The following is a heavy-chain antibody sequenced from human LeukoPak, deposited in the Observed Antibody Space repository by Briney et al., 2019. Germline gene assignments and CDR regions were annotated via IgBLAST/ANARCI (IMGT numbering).Heavy chain of an antibody. CDR2: MNPNSGNT. V-gene: IGHV1-8*01. D-gene: IGHD1-1*01. CDR3: ARDSDWNDVYGMDV. CDR1: GYTFTSYD. J-gene: IGHJ6*02. Sequence: GASVKVSCKASGYTFTSYDINWVRQATGQGLEWMGWMNPNSGNTGYAQKFQGRVTITADKSTSTAYMELSSLRSEDTAVYYCARDSDWNDVYGMDVWGQGTTVTVSS.